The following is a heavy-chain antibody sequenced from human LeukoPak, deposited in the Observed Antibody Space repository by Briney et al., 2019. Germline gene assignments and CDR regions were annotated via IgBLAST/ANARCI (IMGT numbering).Heavy chain of an antibody. CDR1: GFTFSNAW. CDR3: TTDFSVFNNIVVVPASRFGWFDP. Sequence: PGGSLRLSCAASGFTFSNAWMSWVRQAPGKGLEWVGRIKSKTDGGTTDYAAPVKGRFTISRDDSKNTLYLQMNSLKTEDTAVFYCTTDFSVFNNIVVVPASRFGWFDPWAREPWSPSPQ. CDR2: IKSKTDGGTT. D-gene: IGHD2-2*01. V-gene: IGHV3-15*01. J-gene: IGHJ5*02.